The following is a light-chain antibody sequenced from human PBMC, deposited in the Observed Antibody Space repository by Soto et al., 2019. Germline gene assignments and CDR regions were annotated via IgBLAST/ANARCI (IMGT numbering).Light chain of an antibody. CDR3: RQRSNWPLT. Sequence: EIVLTQSPATLSLSPGETATLSCRASQSVSTYLAWYQQKPGQAPRLLIYDASNTATGIPARFSGSGSGTDFTLTISSLEPEDFAVYYCRQRSNWPLTLGGGTKVEIK. CDR2: DAS. J-gene: IGKJ4*01. CDR1: QSVSTY. V-gene: IGKV3-11*01.